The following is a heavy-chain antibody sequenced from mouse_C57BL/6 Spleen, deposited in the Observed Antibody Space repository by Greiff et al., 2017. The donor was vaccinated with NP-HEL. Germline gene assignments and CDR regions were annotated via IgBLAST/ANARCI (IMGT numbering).Heavy chain of an antibody. CDR2: IYPRSGNT. D-gene: IGHD1-1*01. CDR3: ARSSFITTVVPYAMDY. V-gene: IGHV1-81*01. Sequence: LQESGAELARPGASVKLSCKASGYTFTSYGISWVKQRPGQGLEWIGEIYPRSGNTYYNEKFKGKATLTADKSSSTAYMELRSLTSEDSAVYFCARSSFITTVVPYAMDYWGQGTSVTVSS. J-gene: IGHJ4*01. CDR1: GYTFTSYG.